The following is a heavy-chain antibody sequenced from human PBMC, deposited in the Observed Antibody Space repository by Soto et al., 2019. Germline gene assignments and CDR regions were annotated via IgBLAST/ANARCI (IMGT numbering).Heavy chain of an antibody. CDR1: GFTFSSFS. J-gene: IGHJ3*02. CDR2: MSSDGGRI. Sequence: GGSLSLSCSVSGFTFSSFSMHWVRQSPGKGLEYVSHMSSDGGRIYYAVSVRSRITINQDTSKNQCSLQLNSVTPEDTAVYYCARDRCIAVADAYDIWGQGTRVTVSS. V-gene: IGHV3-64*04. CDR3: ARDRCIAVADAYDI. D-gene: IGHD6-19*01.